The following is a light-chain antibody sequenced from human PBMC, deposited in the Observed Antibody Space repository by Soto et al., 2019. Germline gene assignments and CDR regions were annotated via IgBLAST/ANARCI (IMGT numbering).Light chain of an antibody. CDR2: DDN. V-gene: IGLV1-51*01. Sequence: QSALTQPPSVSAAPGQDVTISCSGSSSNLAYNSLSWYQQLPGTAPKLLIYDDNKRPSGIPARFFGSKSGTSATLGITGLETGDEADYYCGAWDDSLNVYVFGSGTKLTVL. CDR3: GAWDDSLNVYV. CDR1: SSNLAYNS. J-gene: IGLJ1*01.